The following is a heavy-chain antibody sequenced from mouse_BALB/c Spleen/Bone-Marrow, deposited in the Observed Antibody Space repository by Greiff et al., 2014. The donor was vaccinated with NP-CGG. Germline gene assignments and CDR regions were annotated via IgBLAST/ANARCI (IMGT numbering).Heavy chain of an antibody. CDR2: IWGGGST. D-gene: IGHD2-1*01. CDR1: GFSLNDYG. CDR3: AKQYGNYDWYFDV. V-gene: IGHV2-6-5*01. Sequence: VHLVESGPGLVAPSQSLSITCTVSGFSLNDYGVSWIRQPPGKGLEWLGVIWGGGSTYYNSALKSRLSISKDNSKSQVFLKMSSLQTDDTAMYYCAKQYGNYDWYFDVWGAGTTVTVSS. J-gene: IGHJ1*01.